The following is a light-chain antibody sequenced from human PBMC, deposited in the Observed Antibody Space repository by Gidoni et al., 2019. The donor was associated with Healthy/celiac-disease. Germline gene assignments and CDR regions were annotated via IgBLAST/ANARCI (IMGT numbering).Light chain of an antibody. Sequence: DIVMTQSPDSLAVSLGEKATINCKSSQSVLYSSNDKNYLAWYQQKPGQPPKLLIYWASTRESGVPDRFSGSGSGTDFTLTISSLQAEDVAVYYCQQYYKTPPYTFGQGTQLEI. CDR2: WAS. CDR3: QQYYKTPPYT. J-gene: IGKJ2*01. CDR1: QSVLYSSNDKNY. V-gene: IGKV4-1*01.